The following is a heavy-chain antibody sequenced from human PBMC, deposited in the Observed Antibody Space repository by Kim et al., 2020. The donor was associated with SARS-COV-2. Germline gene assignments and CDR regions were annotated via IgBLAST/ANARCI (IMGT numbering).Heavy chain of an antibody. CDR3: AKDVSSSSGTGWFDP. CDR1: GFTFSSYG. J-gene: IGHJ5*02. D-gene: IGHD6-6*01. CDR2: ISYDGSNK. Sequence: GGSLRLSCAASGFTFSSYGMHWVRQAPGKGLEWVAVISYDGSNKYYADSVKGRFTISRDNSKNTLYLQMNSLRAEDTAVYYCAKDVSSSSGTGWFDPWGQGTLVTVSS. V-gene: IGHV3-30*18.